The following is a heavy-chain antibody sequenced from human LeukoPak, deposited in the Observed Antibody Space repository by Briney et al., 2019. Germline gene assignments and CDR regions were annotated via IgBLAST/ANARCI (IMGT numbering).Heavy chain of an antibody. Sequence: PGGSLRLSCAASGFTFSSYSMNWVRQAPGKGLEWVSYISSSSTIYYADSVKGRFTISRDNAKNSLYLQMNSLRAEDTAVYYCARDYYGPFDYWGQGTLVTVSS. CDR3: ARDYYGPFDY. CDR1: GFTFSSYS. J-gene: IGHJ4*02. D-gene: IGHD3-10*01. V-gene: IGHV3-48*04. CDR2: ISSSSTI.